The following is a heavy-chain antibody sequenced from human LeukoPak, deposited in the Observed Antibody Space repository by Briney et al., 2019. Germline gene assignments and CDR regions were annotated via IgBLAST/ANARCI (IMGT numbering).Heavy chain of an antibody. CDR3: ARTYSSSYLFDY. D-gene: IGHD6-6*01. CDR2: IYHSGST. Sequence: SETLSLTCTVSGGSISSGGYYWSWIRQPPGKGLEWIGYIYHSGSTYYNPSLKSRVTISVDRSKNQFSLKLSSVTAADTAVYYCARTYSSSYLFDYWGQGTLVTVSS. J-gene: IGHJ4*02. CDR1: GGSISSGGYY. V-gene: IGHV4-30-2*01.